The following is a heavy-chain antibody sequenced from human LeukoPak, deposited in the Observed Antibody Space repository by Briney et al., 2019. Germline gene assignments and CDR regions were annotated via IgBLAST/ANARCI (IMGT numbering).Heavy chain of an antibody. V-gene: IGHV3-23*01. J-gene: IGHJ5*02. CDR1: GFTFSSYA. Sequence: PGGSLRLSCAVSGFTFSSYAMNWVRQAPGKGLEWVSAISSSTGNTYYADSVKGRFTISRDNSKNTLYLQMNSLRAEDTAVYYCAKGDKRVLDPWGQGTLVTVSS. CDR3: AKGDKRVLDP. CDR2: ISSSTGNT.